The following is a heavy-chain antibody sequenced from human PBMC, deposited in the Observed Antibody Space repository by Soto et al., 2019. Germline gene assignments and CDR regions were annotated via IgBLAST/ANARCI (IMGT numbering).Heavy chain of an antibody. CDR1: GYTFTSYG. D-gene: IGHD6-19*01. CDR2: INAYNGNT. CDR3: ARDPVAGTELDS. V-gene: IGHV1-18*01. Sequence: QVQLVQSGAEVKKPGASVKVSCKASGYTFTSYGISWVRQAPGQGLEWMGWINAYNGNTNYEQKLQGRVTITTDTSTSTAYMALRSLKSDVTAVYYCARDPVAGTELDSWGQGALVTVSS. J-gene: IGHJ5*01.